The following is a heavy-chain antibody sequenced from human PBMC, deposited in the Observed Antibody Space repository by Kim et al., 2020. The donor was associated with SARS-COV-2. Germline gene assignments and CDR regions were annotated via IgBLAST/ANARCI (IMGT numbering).Heavy chain of an antibody. V-gene: IGHV1-3*01. CDR3: AREGSGSYNWFDP. J-gene: IGHJ5*02. Sequence: YSQNFKGRLTITRDTYATTAYMELSGLTSKDTAVYFCAREGSGSYNWFDPWGQGTLVTVSS. D-gene: IGHD3-10*01.